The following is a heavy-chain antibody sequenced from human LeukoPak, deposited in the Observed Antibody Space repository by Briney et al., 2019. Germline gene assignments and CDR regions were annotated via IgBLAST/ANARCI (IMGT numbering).Heavy chain of an antibody. Sequence: HPGRSLRLSCAASGFTFSSYAVHWVRQAPGKGLEWVAVISYDGSNKYYADSVKGRFTISRDNSKNTLYLQMNSLRAEDTAVYYCAGGMAGYSSGWYNYWGQGTLVTVSS. V-gene: IGHV3-30-3*01. J-gene: IGHJ4*02. D-gene: IGHD6-19*01. CDR3: AGGMAGYSSGWYNY. CDR1: GFTFSSYA. CDR2: ISYDGSNK.